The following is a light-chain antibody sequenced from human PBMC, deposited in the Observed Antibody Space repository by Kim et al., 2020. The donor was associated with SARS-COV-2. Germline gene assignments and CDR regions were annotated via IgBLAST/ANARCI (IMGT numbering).Light chain of an antibody. J-gene: IGKJ1*01. CDR3: QQHNNWHRT. CDR2: DAS. Sequence: QQHPALAPRLLIYDASTRATGIPARFSGSGSGTEFTLTISSLESEDFAVYYCQQHNNWHRTFGQGTKVDIK. V-gene: IGKV3-15*01.